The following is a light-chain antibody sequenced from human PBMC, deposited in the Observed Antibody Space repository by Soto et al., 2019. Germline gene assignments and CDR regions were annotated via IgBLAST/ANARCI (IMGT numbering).Light chain of an antibody. CDR1: QSVSSY. V-gene: IGKV3-11*01. Sequence: EIVLTQSPATLSLSPGERATLSCRASQSVSSYLAWYQQKPGQAPRLLIYDASNRATGIPARFSGSGSGTDFTLTISSLEPEDFAVYYCHQRSNRLTFGGGTKVEIK. CDR3: HQRSNRLT. J-gene: IGKJ4*01. CDR2: DAS.